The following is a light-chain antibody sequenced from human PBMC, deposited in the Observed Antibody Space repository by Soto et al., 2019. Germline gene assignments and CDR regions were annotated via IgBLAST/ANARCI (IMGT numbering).Light chain of an antibody. V-gene: IGKV3-11*01. CDR3: QQRSSWPLIT. J-gene: IGKJ4*01. CDR2: DAS. CDR1: QSVSYY. Sequence: EIVLTQSPATLSLSPGERATLSCRASQSVSYYLAWFQQKPGQAPRLLIYDASNRATGIPARFSGSGSGTDFTLTISSLEPEDFAVYYCQQRSSWPLITFGGGTKVEI.